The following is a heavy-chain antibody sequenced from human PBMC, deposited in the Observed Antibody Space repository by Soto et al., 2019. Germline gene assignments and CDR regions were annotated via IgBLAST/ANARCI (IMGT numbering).Heavy chain of an antibody. D-gene: IGHD3-3*01. V-gene: IGHV1-18*04. Sequence: ASVKVSCKASGYTITSYGIRWVRQAPGQGLEWMGWISAYNGNTNDAQKLQGRVAMTTDTSTSTAYMELRRRRCADTAGYHRTRDQGRSYDAFWSGYPYDYWGQGTLVTVS. J-gene: IGHJ4*02. CDR1: GYTITSYG. CDR3: TRDQGRSYDAFWSGYPYDY. CDR2: ISAYNGNT.